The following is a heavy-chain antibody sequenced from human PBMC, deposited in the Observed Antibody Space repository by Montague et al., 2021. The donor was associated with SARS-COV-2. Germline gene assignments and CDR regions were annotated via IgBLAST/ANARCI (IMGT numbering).Heavy chain of an antibody. D-gene: IGHD5-12*01. V-gene: IGHV3-23*01. CDR2: ISASGSLT. J-gene: IGHJ6*02. CDR3: ARVMSGYSGYDLRLIYYYHGMDV. CDR1: GFTFSNYG. Sequence: SLRLSCAASGFTFSNYGVNWVRQAPGKGLQWVSSISASGSLTYYAESVKGRFTISRDNAKNSLYLQMNSLRAEDTALYYCARVMSGYSGYDLRLIYYYHGMDVWGQGTTVTVSS.